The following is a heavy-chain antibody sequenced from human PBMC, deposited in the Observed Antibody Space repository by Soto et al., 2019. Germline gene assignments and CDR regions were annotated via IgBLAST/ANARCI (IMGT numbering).Heavy chain of an antibody. CDR2: IYYTGST. CDR3: VISLCCSGDRCSFDP. CDR1: GGSVSSGNYY. Sequence: PSETLSLTCSVSGGSVSSGNYYWSWIRQPPGKGLEWIGYIYYTGSTNYNPSLKSRVTISVDTSKNQFSLTLSSVTAADTAVYYCVISLCCSGDRCSFDPWGQRTPDISSS. V-gene: IGHV4-61*01. J-gene: IGHJ5*02. D-gene: IGHD2-15*01.